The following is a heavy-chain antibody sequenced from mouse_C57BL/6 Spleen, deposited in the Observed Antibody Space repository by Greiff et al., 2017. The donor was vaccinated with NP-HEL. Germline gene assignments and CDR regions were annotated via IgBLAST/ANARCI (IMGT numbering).Heavy chain of an antibody. CDR3: ARRGYYGRGAMDY. D-gene: IGHD1-2*01. CDR2: ISYDGSN. V-gene: IGHV3-6*01. Sequence: EVQLQQSGPGLVKPSQSLSLTCSVTGYSITSGYYWNWIRQFPGNKLEWMGYISYDGSNNYNPSLKNRISITRDTSKNQFFLKLNSVTTEDTATYYCARRGYYGRGAMDYWGQGTSVTVSS. CDR1: GYSITSGYY. J-gene: IGHJ4*01.